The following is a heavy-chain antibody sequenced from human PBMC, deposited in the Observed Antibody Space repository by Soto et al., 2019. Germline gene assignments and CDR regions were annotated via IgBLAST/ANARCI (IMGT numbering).Heavy chain of an antibody. CDR2: IDVGSANA. V-gene: IGHV1-58*01. CDR1: GFTFSSSA. CDR3: ARGSNYGAFDI. J-gene: IGHJ3*02. Sequence: GASVKVSCKTSGFTFSSSAVHWVRQARGHRLQWIGWIDVGSANANYAQMLQERVTISRDMSTSTAYMELSSLRPEDTAVYYCARGSNYGAFDIWGQGTMVTVSS. D-gene: IGHD4-4*01.